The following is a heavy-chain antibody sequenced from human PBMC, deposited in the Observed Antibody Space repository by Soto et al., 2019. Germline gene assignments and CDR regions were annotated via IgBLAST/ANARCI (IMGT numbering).Heavy chain of an antibody. J-gene: IGHJ4*02. D-gene: IGHD3-10*01. CDR2: IYHSGST. Sequence: PSETLSLTCAVSGGSISSGGYSWSWIRQLPGKGLEWIGYIYHSGSTYYNPSLKSRVTISVDRSKNQFSLKLSSVTAADTAVYYCARENNVLPGGYFDYWGQGTLVTVSS. CDR1: GGSISSGGYS. CDR3: ARENNVLPGGYFDY. V-gene: IGHV4-30-2*01.